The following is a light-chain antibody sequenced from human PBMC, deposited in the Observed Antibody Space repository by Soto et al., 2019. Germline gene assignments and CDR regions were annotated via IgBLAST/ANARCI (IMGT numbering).Light chain of an antibody. CDR2: WAS. V-gene: IGKV4-1*01. CDR3: QQYYSTPYT. Sequence: DIVMTQSPDSLAVSLGERATINCKSSQSVLYSSNNKNYLAWYQQKPGQPPKLLIDWASTRESGVPDRFSGSGSWTDFTLTISSLQAEDVAVYYCQQYYSTPYTFGQGTKLEIK. J-gene: IGKJ2*01. CDR1: QSVLYSSNNKNY.